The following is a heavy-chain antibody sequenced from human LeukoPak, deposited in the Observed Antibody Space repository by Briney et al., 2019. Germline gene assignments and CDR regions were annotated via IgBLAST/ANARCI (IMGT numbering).Heavy chain of an antibody. CDR3: GKDPNGDYVGAFDF. CDR1: GFNLSDYA. D-gene: IGHD4-17*01. Sequence: GGSLRLSCAASGFNLSDYALIWVRQAPGKGLEWISAIRGTGGTTYYADSVKGRCTISRDNSRNTVYLQMNSLRAEDTALYFCGKDPNGDYVGAFDFWGPGTMVTVSS. V-gene: IGHV3-23*01. J-gene: IGHJ3*01. CDR2: IRGTGGTT.